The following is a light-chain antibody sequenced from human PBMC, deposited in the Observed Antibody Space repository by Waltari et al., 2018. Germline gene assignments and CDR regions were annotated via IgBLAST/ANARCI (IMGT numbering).Light chain of an antibody. CDR3: QQSYSTPRT. CDR2: AAA. CDR1: QSISSY. V-gene: IGKV1-39*01. Sequence: DIQMTQSPSSLSASVGDRVAITGRASQSISSYLNWYQQKPGKAPKLLIYAAASLQSGVPSRFSGSGSGTDFTHTISSLQPEDFATYYCQQSYSTPRTFGQGTKVEIK. J-gene: IGKJ1*01.